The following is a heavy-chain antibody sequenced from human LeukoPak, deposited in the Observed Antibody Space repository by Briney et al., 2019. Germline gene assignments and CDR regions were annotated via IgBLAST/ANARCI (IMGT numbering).Heavy chain of an antibody. CDR3: ARDLYGSGSIPDY. V-gene: IGHV3-74*01. D-gene: IGHD3-10*01. Sequence: GGSLRLSCAASGFTLSGYWMHWVRQAPGKGLVWVSRIDKTGGSTSYADSVKGRFTISRDNAKNTLFLQMNSLRAEDTAVYYCARDLYGSGSIPDYWGQGTLVTVSS. CDR1: GFTLSGYW. CDR2: IDKTGGST. J-gene: IGHJ4*02.